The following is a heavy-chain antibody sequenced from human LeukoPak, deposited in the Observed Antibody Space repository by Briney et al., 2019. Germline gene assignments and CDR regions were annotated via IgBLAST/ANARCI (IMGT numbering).Heavy chain of an antibody. J-gene: IGHJ6*03. CDR1: GFTFSSYW. CDR3: ARDQVYYYDSSGLSYYYYYYMDV. D-gene: IGHD3-22*01. V-gene: IGHV3-74*01. Sequence: PGGSLRLPCAASGFTFSSYWMHWVRQAPGKGLVWVSRINSDGSSTSYADSVKGRFTISRDNAKNTLYLQMNSLRAEDTAVYYCARDQVYYYDSSGLSYYYYYYMDVWGKGTTVTVSS. CDR2: INSDGSST.